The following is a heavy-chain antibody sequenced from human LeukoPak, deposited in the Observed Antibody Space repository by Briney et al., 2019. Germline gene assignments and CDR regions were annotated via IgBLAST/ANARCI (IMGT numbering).Heavy chain of an antibody. CDR1: GRSISSTNFY. Sequence: SETLSLTCTVSGRSISSTNFYWGWIRQPPGKGLEWIGSISYSGATYYNASLKSRPTVSADTSKKEFSLKLSSATAADTAVYYCASLPRYDFWTWGQGNLVIVSS. J-gene: IGHJ5*02. CDR3: ASLPRYDFWT. CDR2: ISYSGAT. V-gene: IGHV4-39*01. D-gene: IGHD3-3*01.